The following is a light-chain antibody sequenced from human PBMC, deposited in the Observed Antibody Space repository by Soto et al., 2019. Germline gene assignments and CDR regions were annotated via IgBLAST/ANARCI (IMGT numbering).Light chain of an antibody. CDR1: SSNIGTNN. J-gene: IGLJ3*02. Sequence: QTVVTQPPSASGTPGQRVTISCSGSSSNIGTNNVHWFQQFPGTAPNLLIYRNNRRPSGVPDRFSGSKSGTSASLAISGLRSEDEADYYCAAWDDSLSALVFGGGTKLTVL. V-gene: IGLV1-47*01. CDR3: AAWDDSLSALV. CDR2: RNN.